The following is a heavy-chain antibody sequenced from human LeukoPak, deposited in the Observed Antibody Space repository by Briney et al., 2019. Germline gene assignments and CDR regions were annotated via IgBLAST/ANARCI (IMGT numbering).Heavy chain of an antibody. J-gene: IGHJ4*02. CDR3: ARVNAPVATFDY. D-gene: IGHD1-1*01. CDR1: GGSVSSGSYY. Sequence: SETLSLTCTVSGGSVSSGSYYWSWIRQPPGKGLEWIATISHSGSTYYTPSLESRLTISLDTSRNHFSLRLSSVTAADTAVYYCARVNAPVATFDYWGLGTLVAVSS. CDR2: ISHSGST. V-gene: IGHV4-61*03.